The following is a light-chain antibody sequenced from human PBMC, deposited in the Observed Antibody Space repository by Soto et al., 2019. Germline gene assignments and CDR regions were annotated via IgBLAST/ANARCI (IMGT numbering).Light chain of an antibody. CDR1: SGHSSFI. Sequence: QSVLTQSSSASASLGSSVTLTCTLSSGHSSFIIAWHQQYPGKAPRYLMELEGSGSYNKGSGVPDRFSGSSSGADRYLTISNLQFEDEADYYCETWDNNAGVFGGGTKVTVL. CDR3: ETWDNNAGV. CDR2: LEGSGSY. V-gene: IGLV4-60*02. J-gene: IGLJ3*02.